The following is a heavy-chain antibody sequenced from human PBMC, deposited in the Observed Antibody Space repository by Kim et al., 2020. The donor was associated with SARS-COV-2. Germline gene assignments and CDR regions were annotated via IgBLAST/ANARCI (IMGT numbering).Heavy chain of an antibody. D-gene: IGHD1-26*01. V-gene: IGHV3-33*05. CDR3: ARLSGSYPTQN. CDR2: ISYDGSNK. J-gene: IGHJ4*02. CDR1: GFTFSSYG. Sequence: GGSLRLSCAASGFTFSSYGMHWVRQAPGKGLEWVAVISYDGSNKYYADSVKGRFTISRDNSKNTLYLQMNSLRAEDTAVYYCARLSGSYPTQNWGQGTLVTVSS.